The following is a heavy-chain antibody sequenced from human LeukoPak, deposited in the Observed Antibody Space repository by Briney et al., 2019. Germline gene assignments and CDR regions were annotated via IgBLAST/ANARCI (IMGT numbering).Heavy chain of an antibody. CDR2: IYYSGST. CDR1: GGSISSYY. Sequence: SETLSLTCTVSGGSISSYYWSWIRQPPGKGLEWIGYIYYSGSTNYNPSLKSRATISVDTSKNQFSLKLSSVTAADTAVYYCARASRRDWSGSYYGMDVWGQGTTVTVSS. CDR3: ARASRRDWSGSYYGMDV. V-gene: IGHV4-59*01. D-gene: IGHD3-9*01. J-gene: IGHJ6*02.